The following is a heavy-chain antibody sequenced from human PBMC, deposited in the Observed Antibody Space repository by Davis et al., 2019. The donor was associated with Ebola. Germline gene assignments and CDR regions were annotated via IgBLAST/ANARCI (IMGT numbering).Heavy chain of an antibody. J-gene: IGHJ6*02. D-gene: IGHD6-6*01. CDR3: ARAGQTIAARYYGMDV. CDR2: INSDGSST. V-gene: IGHV3-74*01. CDR1: GFTFSSYW. Sequence: PGGSLRLSCAASGFTFSSYWMHWVRQAPGKGLVWVSRINSDGSSTSYADSVKGRFTISRDNAKNTLYLQMNSLRAEDTAVYYCARAGQTIAARYYGMDVWGQGTTVTVSS.